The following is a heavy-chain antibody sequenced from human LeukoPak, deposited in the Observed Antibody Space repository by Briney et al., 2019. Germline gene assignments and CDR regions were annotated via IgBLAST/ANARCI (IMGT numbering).Heavy chain of an antibody. D-gene: IGHD6-6*01. V-gene: IGHV4-59*01. CDR1: GGSISDYQ. CDR3: ARAGRPGNYYYYMDV. Sequence: SETLSLTCSVSGGSISDYQWNWIRQPPAKGLEWMGHIHLSGSNKYNPSLKSRVTITVDTSRNHFSLNLLSVTAADTAMYYCARAGRPGNYYYYMDVWGNGTMVTVSS. J-gene: IGHJ6*03. CDR2: IHLSGSN.